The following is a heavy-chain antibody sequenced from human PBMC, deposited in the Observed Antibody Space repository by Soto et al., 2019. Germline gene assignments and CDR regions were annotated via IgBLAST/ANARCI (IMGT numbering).Heavy chain of an antibody. J-gene: IGHJ4*02. D-gene: IGHD6-13*01. CDR3: ARSLGVAAAGPFDY. Sequence: SETLSLTCTVSGGSIRSGGYYWSWIRQHPGKGLEWIGYIYYSGSTYYNPSLKSRVTISVDTSKNQFSLKLSSVTAADTAVYYRARSLGVAAAGPFDYWGQGTLVT. CDR2: IYYSGST. V-gene: IGHV4-31*03. CDR1: GGSIRSGGYY.